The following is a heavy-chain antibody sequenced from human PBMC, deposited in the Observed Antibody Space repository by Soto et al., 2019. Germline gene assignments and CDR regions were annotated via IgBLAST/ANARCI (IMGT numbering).Heavy chain of an antibody. CDR2: IETDGTTQ. D-gene: IGHD3-10*01. Sequence: EEQLVESGGGLVQPGGSLRLSCVVSGFTFAKYWMRWVRQAPGKGLVWVARIETDGTTQTYADSVEGRFTISRDNAKNTLYLHMNSLRAEDTAVYYCGRQAALWEKVDFRGHGTPVTVSP. CDR3: GRQAALWEKVDF. J-gene: IGHJ1*01. CDR1: GFTFAKYW. V-gene: IGHV3-74*02.